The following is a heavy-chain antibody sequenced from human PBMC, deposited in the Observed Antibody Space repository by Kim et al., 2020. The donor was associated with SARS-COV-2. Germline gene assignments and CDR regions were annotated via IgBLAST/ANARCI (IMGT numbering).Heavy chain of an antibody. Sequence: GGSLRLSCAASGFTFSSYAMHWVRQAPGKGLEWVAVISYDGSNKYYADSVKGRFTISRDNSKNTLYLQMNSLRAEDTAVYYCARDHQWFGEGPHYYYGMDVWGQGTTVTVSS. V-gene: IGHV3-30*04. D-gene: IGHD3-10*01. J-gene: IGHJ6*02. CDR2: ISYDGSNK. CDR1: GFTFSSYA. CDR3: ARDHQWFGEGPHYYYGMDV.